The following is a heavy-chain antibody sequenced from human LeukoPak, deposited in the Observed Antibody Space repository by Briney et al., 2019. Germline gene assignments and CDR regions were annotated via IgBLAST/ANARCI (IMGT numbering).Heavy chain of an antibody. Sequence: GGSLRLSCAASGFAVSSNYMSWVSQAPGKGLEWVSVIYSGGSTYYADSVKSRFTISRDNSKNTLYLQMNSLRAEDTAVYYCARVGGYCSSTSCYDAFDIWGQGTMVTVSS. CDR3: ARVGGYCSSTSCYDAFDI. D-gene: IGHD2-2*01. CDR1: GFAVSSNY. J-gene: IGHJ3*02. V-gene: IGHV3-53*01. CDR2: IYSGGST.